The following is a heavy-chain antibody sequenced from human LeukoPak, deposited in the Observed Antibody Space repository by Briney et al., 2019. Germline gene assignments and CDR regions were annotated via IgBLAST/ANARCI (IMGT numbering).Heavy chain of an antibody. Sequence: PGGSLRLSCAASGFTFSTYWMSWVRQAPGKGLEWVANIKQDGSEKYYVDSVKGRFTISRDTSKNALYLQMNSLRAEDTAVYYCAISGLGFGEFRGLDYWGRGTLVTVSS. CDR1: GFTFSTYW. CDR3: AISGLGFGEFRGLDY. CDR2: IKQDGSEK. J-gene: IGHJ4*02. V-gene: IGHV3-7*05. D-gene: IGHD3-10*01.